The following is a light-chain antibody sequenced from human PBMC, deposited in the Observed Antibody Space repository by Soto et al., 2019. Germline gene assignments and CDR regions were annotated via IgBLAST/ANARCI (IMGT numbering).Light chain of an antibody. J-gene: IGKJ1*01. V-gene: IGKV4-1*01. Sequence: DIVMTQSPDSLAVSLGERATINCKSSQSVLYSSNNKNYLAWYQQKPGQPPKLLIYWASTRESGVPDRFSGSGSGTDFTLTISSLQAEDGAVYYCQKYYDPPQTCGQGTKVEIK. CDR3: QKYYDPPQT. CDR2: WAS. CDR1: QSVLYSSNNKNY.